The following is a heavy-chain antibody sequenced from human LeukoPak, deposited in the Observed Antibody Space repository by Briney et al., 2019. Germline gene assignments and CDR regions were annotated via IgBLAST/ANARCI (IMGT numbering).Heavy chain of an antibody. V-gene: IGHV4-38-2*02. D-gene: IGHD6-19*01. J-gene: IGHJ4*02. Sequence: SEPLSLTCTVSCYSISSVYYWGWTPQPPGKGLEWIGSFYYNGSTYYNPSLKSRVTISVDTFKNQFSLKLSSVTAADTAVYCCARFGSEAVAGSEREYYFDYWGQGTLVTVSS. CDR1: CYSISSVYY. CDR3: ARFGSEAVAGSEREYYFDY. CDR2: FYYNGST.